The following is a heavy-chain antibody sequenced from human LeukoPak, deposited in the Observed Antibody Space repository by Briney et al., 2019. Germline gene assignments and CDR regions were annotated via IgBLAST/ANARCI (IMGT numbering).Heavy chain of an antibody. J-gene: IGHJ4*02. V-gene: IGHV1-2*02. CDR3: ARDGPRGDVDY. Sequence: ASVTVSCKASGYTFTDYYMDWVRQAPGQGLEWMGWINPNSGGTNYAQQFQGRVTMSRDTSNSTAYMELSRLRSDDTAVYYCARDGPRGDVDYWGQGTLVTVSS. CDR2: INPNSGGT. D-gene: IGHD3-10*01. CDR1: GYTFTDYY.